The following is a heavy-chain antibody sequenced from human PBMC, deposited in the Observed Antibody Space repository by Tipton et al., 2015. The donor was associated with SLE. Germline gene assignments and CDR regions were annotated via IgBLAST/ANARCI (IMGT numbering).Heavy chain of an antibody. CDR1: GYTLTSYS. Sequence: QSGAEVKKPGASVKVSCKASGYTLTSYSISWVRQAPGQGLEWMGWISGYNGNTNYAEKLQGRVTMTTDTSTSTAYMELRSLRSDDTAVYYCARDGYCSSISCYPNWFDPWGPGTLVTVSS. CDR2: ISGYNGNT. V-gene: IGHV1-18*01. D-gene: IGHD2-2*03. J-gene: IGHJ5*02. CDR3: ARDGYCSSISCYPNWFDP.